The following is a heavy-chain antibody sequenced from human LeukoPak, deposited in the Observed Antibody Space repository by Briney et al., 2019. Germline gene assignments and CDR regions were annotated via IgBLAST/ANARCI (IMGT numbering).Heavy chain of an antibody. V-gene: IGHV3-53*01. CDR3: ARAELGYGMDV. Sequence: GGSLRLSCAASGFTFSSYAMSWVRQAPGKGLEWVSVIYSGGSTYYADSVKGRFTISRDNSKNTLYLQMNSLRAEDTAVYYCARAELGYGMDVWGQGTTVTVSS. CDR2: IYSGGST. CDR1: GFTFSSYA. J-gene: IGHJ6*02. D-gene: IGHD1-7*01.